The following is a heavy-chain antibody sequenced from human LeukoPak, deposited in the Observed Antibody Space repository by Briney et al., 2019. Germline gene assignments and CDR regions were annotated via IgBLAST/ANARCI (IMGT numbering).Heavy chain of an antibody. J-gene: IGHJ6*03. CDR3: ARVRQHYYYYMDV. D-gene: IGHD6-13*01. V-gene: IGHV3-30*04. Sequence: GGSLRLSCAASGFTFSSYAMHWVRQAPGKGLEWVAVISYDGSNKYHADSVKGRFTISRDNSKNTLYLQMNSLRAEDTAVYYCARVRQHYYYYMDVWGKGTTVTVSS. CDR2: ISYDGSNK. CDR1: GFTFSSYA.